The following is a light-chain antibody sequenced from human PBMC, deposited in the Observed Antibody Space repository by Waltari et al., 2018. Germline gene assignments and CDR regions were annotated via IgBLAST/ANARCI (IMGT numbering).Light chain of an antibody. Sequence: QSVLTQPPSASGAPGQRVTISCSASSSTVGGNPVSWYQQLPGTAPKLLIRNNNRRPSGVPDRFSGSKSGTSPSLAIRGLQSEDEAYYYCASWDDTLNGPVFGGGTKLTVL. CDR3: ASWDDTLNGPV. CDR1: SSTVGGNP. CDR2: NNN. J-gene: IGLJ3*02. V-gene: IGLV1-44*01.